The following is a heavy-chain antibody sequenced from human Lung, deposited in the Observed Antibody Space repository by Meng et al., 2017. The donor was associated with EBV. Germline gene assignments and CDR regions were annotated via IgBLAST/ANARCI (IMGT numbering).Heavy chain of an antibody. CDR1: GGSTSSGGVY. Sequence: QVQLQEEGPGLVKPSQTLSLTCTVAGGSTSSGGVYWSWIRQHPGKGLEWIGYIYYSGSTYYNPSLRSRVAISIDTSKNQFSLKLTSVTAADTAVYFCARTNYGDYNWFDPWGQGTLVTVSS. CDR2: IYYSGST. V-gene: IGHV4-31*03. CDR3: ARTNYGDYNWFDP. D-gene: IGHD4-17*01. J-gene: IGHJ5*02.